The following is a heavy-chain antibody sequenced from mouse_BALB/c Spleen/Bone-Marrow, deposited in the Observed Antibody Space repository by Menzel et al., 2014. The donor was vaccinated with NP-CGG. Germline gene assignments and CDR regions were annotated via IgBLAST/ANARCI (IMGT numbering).Heavy chain of an antibody. V-gene: IGHV1S81*02. CDR3: ARIGGYDY. CDR1: GYTFTSYW. D-gene: IGHD2-2*01. CDR2: IDPSTGRT. Sequence: QVQLKESGAELVKLGASVKLSCKASGYTFTSYWMHWVKQRPGQGLEWIGEIDPSTGRTDYNKKFKSQATLTADKSSSXACMHLSSLTSEGSAVYYCARIGGYDYWGQGTTLTVSS. J-gene: IGHJ2*01.